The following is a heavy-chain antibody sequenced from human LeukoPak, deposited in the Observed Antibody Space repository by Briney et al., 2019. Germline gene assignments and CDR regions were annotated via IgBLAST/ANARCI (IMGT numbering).Heavy chain of an antibody. D-gene: IGHD4-17*01. CDR2: INSDGSST. J-gene: IGHJ4*02. CDR1: GFTFSSYW. V-gene: IGHV3-74*01. Sequence: GGSLRLSCAASGFTFSSYWMHWVRQAPGKGLVWVSRINSDGSSTSYADSVRGRFTISRDNSKNTVFLQMNSLRAEDTAVYYCAKDIYGDYEYYLDYWGQGTLVTVSS. CDR3: AKDIYGDYEYYLDY.